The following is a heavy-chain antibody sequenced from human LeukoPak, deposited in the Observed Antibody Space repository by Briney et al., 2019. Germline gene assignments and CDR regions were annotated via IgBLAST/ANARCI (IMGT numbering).Heavy chain of an antibody. D-gene: IGHD2-2*01. CDR1: GGSISSYY. J-gene: IGHJ4*02. CDR2: IYYSGST. CDR3: ARQELYCSSTSCYGSAFDY. V-gene: IGHV4-59*08. Sequence: SETLSLTCTVSGGSISSYYWSWIRQSPGKGLEWIGYIYYSGSTNYNPSLKSRVTISVDTSKNQFSLKLSSVTAADTAVYYCARQELYCSSTSCYGSAFDYWGQGTLVTVSS.